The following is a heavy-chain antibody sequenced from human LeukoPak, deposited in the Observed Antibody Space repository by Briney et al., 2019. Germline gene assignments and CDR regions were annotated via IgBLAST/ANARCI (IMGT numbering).Heavy chain of an antibody. D-gene: IGHD3-10*01. CDR2: IYYSGST. J-gene: IGHJ4*02. V-gene: IGHV4-59*01. Sequence: SETLSLTCTVSGRSISSYCWSWIRQPPGKGLEWIGYIYYSGSTNYNPSLKSRVTISVDTSKNQFSLKLSSVTAADTAVYYCARTEGRLLWFGELSPFDYWGQGTLVTVSS. CDR3: ARTEGRLLWFGELSPFDY. CDR1: GRSISSYC.